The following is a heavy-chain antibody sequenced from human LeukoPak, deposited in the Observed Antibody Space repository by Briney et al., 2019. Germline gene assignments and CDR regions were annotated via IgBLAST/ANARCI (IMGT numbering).Heavy chain of an antibody. V-gene: IGHV3-23*01. D-gene: IGHD4-23*01. J-gene: IGHJ4*02. CDR1: GFTFTSYA. CDR2: ISGSGGST. Sequence: GGSLRLSCAASGFTFTSYAMSWVRQAPGKGLEWVSTISGSGGSTNCAASVKGRFTISRDNSKKTLYLQMNSLRAEDTAVYYCAKAYGGFYFDHWGQGTLVTVSS. CDR3: AKAYGGFYFDH.